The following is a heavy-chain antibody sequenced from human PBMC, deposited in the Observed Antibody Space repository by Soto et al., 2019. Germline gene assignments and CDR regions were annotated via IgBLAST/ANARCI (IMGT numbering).Heavy chain of an antibody. CDR3: ASSLL. CDR2: IKGDGSEK. CDR1: GFTFSSYW. J-gene: IGHJ4*02. V-gene: IGHV3-7*01. Sequence: EVQMVESGGGLVQPGGSLRLSCAASGFTFSSYWMYWVRQAPGKGLEWVANIKGDGSEKNYVDSVKGRFTISRDNAKNSLHIQMNSLRVEDTAAYYCASSLLRGQGTLVTVSS.